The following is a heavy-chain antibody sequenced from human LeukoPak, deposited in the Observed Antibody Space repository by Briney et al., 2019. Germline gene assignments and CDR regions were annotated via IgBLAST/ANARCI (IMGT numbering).Heavy chain of an antibody. J-gene: IGHJ4*02. D-gene: IGHD2-15*01. V-gene: IGHV3-30-3*01. CDR2: ISYDGSNK. CDR3: AMEQRKYSAGFTIDY. CDR1: GFTFSSYA. Sequence: GRSLRLSCAASGFTFSSYAMHWVRQAPGKGLEWVAVISYDGSNKCYADSVKGRFTISRDNSKNTLYLQMNSLRAEDTAVYYCAMEQRKYSAGFTIDYWGQGTLVTVSS.